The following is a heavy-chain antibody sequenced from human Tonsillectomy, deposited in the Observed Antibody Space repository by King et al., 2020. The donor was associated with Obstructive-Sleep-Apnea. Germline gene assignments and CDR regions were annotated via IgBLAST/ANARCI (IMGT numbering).Heavy chain of an antibody. CDR3: ARSDVTGYGGVDI. CDR2: IYYSGTT. Sequence: VQLQESGPGLVKPSDTLSLTCAVSGYSISSSNWWGWIRQPPGKGLEWIGYIYYSGTTYSNPSLRSRVTLSVDTSKNQFSLKLSSVTAVDTAVYYCARSDVTGYGGVDIWGQGTMVTVSS. J-gene: IGHJ3*02. D-gene: IGHD5-12*01. CDR1: GYSISSSNW. V-gene: IGHV4-28*01.